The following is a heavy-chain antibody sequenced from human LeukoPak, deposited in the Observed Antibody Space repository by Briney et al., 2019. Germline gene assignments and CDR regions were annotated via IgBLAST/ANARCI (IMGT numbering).Heavy chain of an antibody. D-gene: IGHD3-10*01. Sequence: SVRVSCKASGGTFSSYAISWVRQAPGQGVEWMGGIIPMFGTANYAQKFQGRVTITADESTSTAYMELSSLRSEDTAVYYCASPITMVRGPTPLYYGMDVWGKGTTVTVSS. CDR1: GGTFSSYA. V-gene: IGHV1-69*01. CDR2: IIPMFGTA. CDR3: ASPITMVRGPTPLYYGMDV. J-gene: IGHJ6*04.